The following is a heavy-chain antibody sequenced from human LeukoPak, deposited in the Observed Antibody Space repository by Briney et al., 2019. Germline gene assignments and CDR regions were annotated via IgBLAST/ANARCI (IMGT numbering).Heavy chain of an antibody. CDR1: GFTFSSYW. D-gene: IGHD4-23*01. CDR3: ARGPPHGNDY. Sequence: SLRLSXAASGFTFSSYWMNWVSQAPGKGVVWVSRIASDGSSTTYADSVKGRFSISRENAKNTLYLQMNSLRVEDTAVYYCARGPPHGNDYWGQGTLVTVSS. CDR2: IASDGSST. J-gene: IGHJ4*02. V-gene: IGHV3-74*01.